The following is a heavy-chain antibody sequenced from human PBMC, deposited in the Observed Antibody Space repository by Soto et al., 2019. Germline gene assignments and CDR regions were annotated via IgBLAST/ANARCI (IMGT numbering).Heavy chain of an antibody. V-gene: IGHV1-3*01. Sequence: QVQLVQSGAEVKKPGASVKVSCKASGYTFTSYAMHWVRQAPGQRLEWMGWINAGNGNTKYSQKFQGRDTITRDTSASTAYMELSSLRSEDTAVYYCARVWGSGSYYTHFDYWGQGTLVTVSS. D-gene: IGHD3-10*01. CDR3: ARVWGSGSYYTHFDY. J-gene: IGHJ4*02. CDR2: INAGNGNT. CDR1: GYTFTSYA.